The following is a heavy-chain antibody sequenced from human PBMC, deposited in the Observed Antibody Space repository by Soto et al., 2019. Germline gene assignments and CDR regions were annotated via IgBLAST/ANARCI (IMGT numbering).Heavy chain of an antibody. CDR1: GFTFSSYG. CDR3: ANLGYCSGGSCSFSFDI. V-gene: IGHV3-30*18. J-gene: IGHJ3*02. D-gene: IGHD2-15*01. CDR2: ISYDGSNK. Sequence: QVQLVESGGGVVQPGRSLRLSCAASGFTFSSYGMHWVRQAPGKGLEWVAVISYDGSNKYYADSVKGRFTISRDNSKNTLYLQMNSVRAEDTAVYYCANLGYCSGGSCSFSFDIWGQGTMVTVSS.